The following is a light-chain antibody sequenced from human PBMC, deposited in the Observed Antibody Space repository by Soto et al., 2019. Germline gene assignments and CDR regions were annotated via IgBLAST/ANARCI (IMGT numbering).Light chain of an antibody. CDR3: QQYNNWWT. V-gene: IGKV3-15*01. J-gene: IGKJ1*01. CDR2: GAS. Sequence: EIVMTQSPATLSVSPGERVTLSCRASQSVSSSLAWYQQKPGQAPRLHIYGASTRAIGIPARFSGSGSETEFTLTISSLQSEDFAVYYCQQYNNWWTFGQGTKVEIK. CDR1: QSVSSS.